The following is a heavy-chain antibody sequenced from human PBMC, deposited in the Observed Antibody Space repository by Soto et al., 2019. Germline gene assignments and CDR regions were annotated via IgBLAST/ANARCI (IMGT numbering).Heavy chain of an antibody. Sequence: QVQLQESGPGLVKPSGTLSLTCAVSGGSISSSNWWSWVRQPPGKGLEWIGEIYHSGSTNYNPSLESRVTISVDKSKNQFSLKLSSVTAADTAVYYCARRGTYYYDSSGYYFAAFDIWGQGTMVTVSS. CDR3: ARRGTYYYDSSGYYFAAFDI. J-gene: IGHJ3*02. CDR2: IYHSGST. D-gene: IGHD3-22*01. CDR1: GGSISSSNW. V-gene: IGHV4-4*02.